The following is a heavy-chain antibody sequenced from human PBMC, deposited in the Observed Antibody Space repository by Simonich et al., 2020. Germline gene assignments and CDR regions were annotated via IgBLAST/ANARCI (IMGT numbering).Heavy chain of an antibody. CDR1: GGSFSGYY. D-gene: IGHD7-27*01. J-gene: IGHJ2*01. CDR2: INHSGSP. V-gene: IGHV4-34*01. CDR3: ARKGLVWGSPWYFDL. Sequence: QVQLQQWGAGLLKPSETLSLTCAVYGGSFSGYYWSWIRPPPGKGLEWIGEINHSGSPHDNPPLKSRVTRSVATSKNHFSLKLSSVTAADTAVYYCARKGLVWGSPWYFDLWGRGTLVTVSS.